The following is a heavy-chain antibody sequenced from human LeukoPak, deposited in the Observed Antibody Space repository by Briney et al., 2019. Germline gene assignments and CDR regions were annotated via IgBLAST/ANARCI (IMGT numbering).Heavy chain of an antibody. Sequence: SQTLSLTCTVSGVSISSGGHYWIWIRQHPAKGLEWIGYIYYSGSAYYNPSLESRVTISIDTSKNQFSLKLTSVTAADTAVYFCARGTLRLFDSWGQGTLVTVSS. CDR2: IYYSGSA. V-gene: IGHV4-31*03. CDR1: GVSISSGGHY. J-gene: IGHJ4*02. D-gene: IGHD5/OR15-5a*01. CDR3: ARGTLRLFDS.